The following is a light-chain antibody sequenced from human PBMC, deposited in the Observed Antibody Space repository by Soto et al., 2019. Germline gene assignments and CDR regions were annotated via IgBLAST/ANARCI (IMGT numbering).Light chain of an antibody. CDR1: SSNIGSNT. J-gene: IGLJ3*02. CDR2: NND. Sequence: QSVLTQPPSASGTPGQSVTISCSGSSSNIGSNTVNWYQQLSGAAPKLLIHNNDQRPSGVPDRFSGSKSDTSASLAISGLQSADEADYYCAAWDDSLNAVLFGGGTKLTVL. CDR3: AAWDDSLNAVL. V-gene: IGLV1-44*01.